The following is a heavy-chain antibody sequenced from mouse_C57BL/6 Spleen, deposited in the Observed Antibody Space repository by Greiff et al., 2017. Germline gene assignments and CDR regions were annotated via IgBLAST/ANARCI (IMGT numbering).Heavy chain of an antibody. CDR1: GYTFTSYW. D-gene: IGHD1-1*01. J-gene: IGHJ2*01. CDR2: IDPSDSYT. V-gene: IGHV1-69*01. CDR3: ARGLITTVVAHFDY. Sequence: VQLQQPGAELVMPGASVKLSCKASGYTFTSYWMHWVKQRPGQGLEWIGEIDPSDSYTNYNQKFKGKSTFTVDKSSSTAYRQLSSLTSEDSAVYYCARGLITTVVAHFDYWGQGTTRTVSS.